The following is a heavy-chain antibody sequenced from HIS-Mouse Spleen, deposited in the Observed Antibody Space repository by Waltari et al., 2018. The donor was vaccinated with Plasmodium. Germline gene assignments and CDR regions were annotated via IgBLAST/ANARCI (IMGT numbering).Heavy chain of an antibody. CDR2: ISSSSSTI. D-gene: IGHD1-26*01. CDR3: ARVNSGSYYWFDP. V-gene: IGHV3-48*01. J-gene: IGHJ5*02. Sequence: EVQLVESGGGLVQPGGSLRLSCAASGFTFSSYSMNWILQAPGKGLEWVSYISSSSSTIYYADSVKGRFTISRDNAKNSLYLQMNSLRAEDTAVYYCARVNSGSYYWFDPWGQGTLVTVSS. CDR1: GFTFSSYS.